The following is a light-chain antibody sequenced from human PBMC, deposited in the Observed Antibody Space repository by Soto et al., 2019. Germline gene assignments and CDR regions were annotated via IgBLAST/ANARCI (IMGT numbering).Light chain of an antibody. CDR2: EVI. CDR3: SSYTSRDTLV. CDR1: SSDVGGYNY. J-gene: IGLJ1*01. V-gene: IGLV2-14*01. Sequence: QSVLAQPASVSGSPGQSITISCTGTSSDVGGYNYVSWYQQHPDKAPKLIICEVINRPSGVSNRFSGSKSGNTASLTISGLQAEDEADYYCSSYTSRDTLVSGNGTKVTVL.